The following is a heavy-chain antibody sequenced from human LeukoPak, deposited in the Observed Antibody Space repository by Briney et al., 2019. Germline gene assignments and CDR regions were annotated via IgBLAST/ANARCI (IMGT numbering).Heavy chain of an antibody. Sequence: GESLKISCKISGNSFTTYWIGWVRQMPGKGLEWVGIIYPGDSDTIYSPSFQGQVTISADRSIKTAYLQWSSLKASDTAMYYCASPRGHYDSSAFDFWGQGTLVTVSS. J-gene: IGHJ4*02. CDR3: ASPRGHYDSSAFDF. CDR2: IYPGDSDT. D-gene: IGHD3-22*01. V-gene: IGHV5-51*01. CDR1: GNSFTTYW.